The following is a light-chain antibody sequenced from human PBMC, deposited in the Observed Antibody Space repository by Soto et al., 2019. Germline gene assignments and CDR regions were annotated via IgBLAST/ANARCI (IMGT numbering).Light chain of an antibody. CDR3: CSYAGRYTWV. Sequence: QSVLTQPRSVSGSPGQSVTISCTGTSSDVGNYNYVSWYQQHPGKAPKLMIYDVSKRPSEVPDRFSASKSGNTASLAISGLQAEDEADYYCCSYAGRYTWVFGGGTKVTVL. V-gene: IGLV2-11*01. CDR1: SSDVGNYNY. J-gene: IGLJ3*02. CDR2: DVS.